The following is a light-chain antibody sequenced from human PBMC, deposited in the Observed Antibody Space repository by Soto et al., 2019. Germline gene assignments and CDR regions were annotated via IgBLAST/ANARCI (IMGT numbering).Light chain of an antibody. J-gene: IGKJ4*01. CDR3: QQYNTYPLT. CDR2: KAS. V-gene: IGKV1-5*03. Sequence: DIHMTQSPSTLSASVGGSVTITCRASQTISRWLAWSQQKPGKATNLLIYKASSLESGVPSRFSGSGSGTEFTLTISSLQPDDFAIYYCQQYNTYPLTFGGGTKVEIK. CDR1: QTISRW.